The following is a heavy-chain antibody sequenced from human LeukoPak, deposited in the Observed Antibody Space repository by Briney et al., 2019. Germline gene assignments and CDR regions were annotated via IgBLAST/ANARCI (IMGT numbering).Heavy chain of an antibody. CDR3: ARWYCSGGSCPQYYYYYGMDV. CDR2: ISAYNGNT. V-gene: IGHV1-18*01. D-gene: IGHD2-15*01. J-gene: IGHJ6*02. Sequence: GASVKVSCKASGYTFTSYGISWVRQAPGQGLEWMGWISAYNGNTNYAQKLQGRVTMTTDTSTSTAYMELRSLRSDDTAVYYCARWYCSGGSCPQYYYYYGMDVWGQGTTVTVSS. CDR1: GYTFTSYG.